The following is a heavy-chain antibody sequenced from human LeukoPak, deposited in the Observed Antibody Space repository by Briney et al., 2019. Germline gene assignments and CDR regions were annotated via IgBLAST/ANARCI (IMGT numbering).Heavy chain of an antibody. CDR2: MYYSGST. CDR3: ARLTNYGSGLNWFDP. V-gene: IGHV4-34*01. J-gene: IGHJ5*02. D-gene: IGHD3-10*01. Sequence: SETLSLTCAVYGGSFSGYYWSWIRQPPGKGLEWIGSMYYSGSTDYNPSLKSRVTISVDTSKNQFSLRLTSLTAADTAVYYCARLTNYGSGLNWFDPWGQGTLVTVSS. CDR1: GGSFSGYY.